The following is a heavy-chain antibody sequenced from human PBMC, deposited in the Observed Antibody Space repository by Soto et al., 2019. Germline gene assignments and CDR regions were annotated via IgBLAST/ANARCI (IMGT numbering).Heavy chain of an antibody. J-gene: IGHJ5*02. V-gene: IGHV4-59*01. D-gene: IGHD3-22*01. CDR2: IYYSGST. Sequence: SETLSLTCSVSGGSISSYYWSWIRQPPGKGLEWIGYIYYSGSTNYNPPLKSRVTISVDTSKNQFSLKLSSVTAADTAVYYCERTLYYDSSGHWFDPWGHGTLVTVSP. CDR1: GGSISSYY. CDR3: ERTLYYDSSGHWFDP.